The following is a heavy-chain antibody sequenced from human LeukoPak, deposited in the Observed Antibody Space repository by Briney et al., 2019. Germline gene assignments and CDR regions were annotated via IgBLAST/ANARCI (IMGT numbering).Heavy chain of an antibody. CDR2: IYYSGST. J-gene: IGHJ4*02. D-gene: IGHD2-15*01. V-gene: IGHV4-39*07. CDR3: ARVLAQTWDCGGGSCYTFYY. Sequence: SETLSLTCTVSGGSISSSSYYWGWIRQPPGKGLEWIGSIYYSGSTYYNPSLKSRVTISVDTSKNQFSLKLSSVTAADTAVYYCARVLAQTWDCGGGSCYTFYYWGQGTLVTVSS. CDR1: GGSISSSSYY.